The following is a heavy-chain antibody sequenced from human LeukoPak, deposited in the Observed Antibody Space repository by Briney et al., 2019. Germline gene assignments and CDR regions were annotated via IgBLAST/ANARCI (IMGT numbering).Heavy chain of an antibody. D-gene: IGHD1-14*01. J-gene: IGHJ3*02. CDR2: ITAGGVIT. CDR3: AKGKINHDGAVEI. CDR1: GFSFPSYA. V-gene: IGHV3-23*01. Sequence: GESLKISCAASGFSFPSYAMSWVRQAPRRGLEWVSLITAGGVITHYTDSVKGRFTISRDNSKNTLYLQMNSVRAEDTAVYYCAKGKINHDGAVEIWGQGTTVTVSS.